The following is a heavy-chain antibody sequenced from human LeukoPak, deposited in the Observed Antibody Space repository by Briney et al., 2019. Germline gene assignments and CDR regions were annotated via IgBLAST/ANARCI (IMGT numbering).Heavy chain of an antibody. CDR3: ARMGPRYFDWLFAYYFDY. CDR1: GYTITSYG. CDR2: ISAYNGNT. V-gene: IGHV1-18*04. J-gene: IGHJ4*02. D-gene: IGHD3-9*01. Sequence: GASVKVSCKASGYTITSYGISWVRQAPGQGLEWMGWISAYNGNTNYAQKLQGRVTMTTDTSTSTAYMELRSLRSDDTAVYYCARMGPRYFDWLFAYYFDYWGQGTLVTVSS.